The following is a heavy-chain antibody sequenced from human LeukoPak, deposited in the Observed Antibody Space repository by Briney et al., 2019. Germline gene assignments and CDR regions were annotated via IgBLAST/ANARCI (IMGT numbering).Heavy chain of an antibody. J-gene: IGHJ4*02. CDR2: INPNSGGT. D-gene: IGHD2-2*01. V-gene: IGHV1-2*02. Sequence: GASVKVSCKASGYTFTGYYMHWVRQAPGQGLEWMGWINPNSGGTNYAQKFQGRVTMTRDTSISTAYMELSRLRSDDTAVYYCARVTAVYCSSTSCYGPPQVPSLDYWGQGTLVTVSS. CDR3: ARVTAVYCSSTSCYGPPQVPSLDY. CDR1: GYTFTGYY.